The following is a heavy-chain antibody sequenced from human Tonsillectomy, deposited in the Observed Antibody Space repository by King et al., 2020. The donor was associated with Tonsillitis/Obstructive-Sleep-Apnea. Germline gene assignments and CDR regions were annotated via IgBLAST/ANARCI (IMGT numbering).Heavy chain of an antibody. V-gene: IGHV3-7*01. Sequence: VQLVESGGGLVQPGGSLRLSCAASGFTFSSYWMSWVRQAPGKGLEWVANIKKDGNEKFYVDSVKGRFTISRDNAKNSLYLQMNSLRAEDTAVYYCAREFGVVNLYDYWGQGILVTVSP. D-gene: IGHD3-3*01. CDR3: AREFGVVNLYDY. CDR2: IKKDGNEK. J-gene: IGHJ4*02. CDR1: GFTFSSYW.